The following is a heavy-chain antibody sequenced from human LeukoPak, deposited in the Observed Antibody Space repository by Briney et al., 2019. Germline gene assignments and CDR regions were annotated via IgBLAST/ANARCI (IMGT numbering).Heavy chain of an antibody. Sequence: SVKVSCKASGYTFTGYYMHWVRQAPGQGLEWMGGIIPIFGTANYAQKFQGRVTITTDESTSTAYMELSSLRSEDTAVYYCARSLYSSSSEVSYFDYWGQGTLVTVSS. V-gene: IGHV1-69*05. D-gene: IGHD6-6*01. CDR2: IIPIFGTA. CDR1: GYTFTGYY. J-gene: IGHJ4*02. CDR3: ARSLYSSSSEVSYFDY.